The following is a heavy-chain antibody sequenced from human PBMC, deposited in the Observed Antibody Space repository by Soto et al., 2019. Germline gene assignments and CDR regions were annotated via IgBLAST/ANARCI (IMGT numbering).Heavy chain of an antibody. CDR3: AKGYGSGSYYIRDNWFDP. D-gene: IGHD3-10*01. V-gene: IGHV3-30*18. CDR1: GFTFSSYG. CDR2: ISYDGSNK. Sequence: QVQLVESGGGVVQPGRSLRLSCAASGFTFSSYGMHWVRQAPGKGLEWVAVISYDGSNKYYADSVKGRFTISRDNSKNTLYLQVNSRRAEDTAVYCCAKGYGSGSYYIRDNWFDPWGQGTLVTVSS. J-gene: IGHJ5*02.